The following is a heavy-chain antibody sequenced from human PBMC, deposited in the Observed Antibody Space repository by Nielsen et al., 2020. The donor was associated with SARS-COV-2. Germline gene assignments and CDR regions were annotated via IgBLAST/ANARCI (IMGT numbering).Heavy chain of an antibody. Sequence: WIRQSPSRGLEWLGRTYYRSKWYNDYAVSVKSRITINPDTPKNQFSLHLNSVTPEDTAVYYCARARGAYGDYYYYYYTDVWGKGTTVTVSS. V-gene: IGHV6-1*01. CDR3: ARARGAYGDYYYYYYTDV. CDR2: TYYRSKWYN. D-gene: IGHD4-17*01. J-gene: IGHJ6*03.